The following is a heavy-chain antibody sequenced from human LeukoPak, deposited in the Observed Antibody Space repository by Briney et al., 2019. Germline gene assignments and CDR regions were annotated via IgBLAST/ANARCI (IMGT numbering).Heavy chain of an antibody. CDR1: GGTFSSYA. D-gene: IGHD1-20*01. V-gene: IGHV1-69*04. CDR3: ARHSLIGTTPFDY. Sequence: ASVKVSCKASGGTFSSYAISWVRQAPGQGLEWMGRIIPILGIANYAQKFQGRVTITADKSTSTAYMELSSLRSEDTAVYYCARHSLIGTTPFDYWGQGTLVTVPS. CDR2: IIPILGIA. J-gene: IGHJ4*02.